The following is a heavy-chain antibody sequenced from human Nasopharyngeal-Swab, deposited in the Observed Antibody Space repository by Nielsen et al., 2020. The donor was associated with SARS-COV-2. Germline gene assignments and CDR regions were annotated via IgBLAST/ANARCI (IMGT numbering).Heavy chain of an antibody. CDR3: ARERPEHYFDL. CDR1: GFTFSSFG. Sequence: GESLKISCAASGFTFSSFGMHWVRQAPGKGLEWVAFIAHDASNEYYGDSVKGRFSISRDSSKNTLYLQMDGLRGEDTAVYYCARERPEHYFDLWGPGTLVTVSS. V-gene: IGHV3-30*03. D-gene: IGHD2-21*01. CDR2: IAHDASNE. J-gene: IGHJ4*02.